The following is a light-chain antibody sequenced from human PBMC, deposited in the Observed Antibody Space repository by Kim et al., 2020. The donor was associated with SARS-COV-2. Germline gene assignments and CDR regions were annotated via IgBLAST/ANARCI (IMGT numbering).Light chain of an antibody. J-gene: IGKJ2*01. CDR2: DAS. Sequence: DIQMTQSPSTLSASIGDRVTITCRASQSISSWLAWYQQKPGKGPKLLFYDASSLESGVPSRFSCSGSGTEFTLTISSLQPDDFATYYCQQYNSYQYTFGQGTKLEI. CDR3: QQYNSYQYT. CDR1: QSISSW. V-gene: IGKV1-5*01.